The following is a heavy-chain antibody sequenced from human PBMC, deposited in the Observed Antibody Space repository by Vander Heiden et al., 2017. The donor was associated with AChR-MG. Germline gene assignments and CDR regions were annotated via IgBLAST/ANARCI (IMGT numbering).Heavy chain of an antibody. V-gene: IGHV3-21*01. CDR1: GFTFSSYR. J-gene: IGHJ2*01. Sequence: EVQLVESGGGLVKPGGYLRLPCPASGFTFSSYRRHWVRSGPGERLQWVSSISGSVISIYYPDSVKGRFTISGDNAKNSLYLQMNSLRAEETAVYCCARVWDCSGGSCYLYWYFDLWGRGTLVTVSS. CDR2: ISGSVISI. D-gene: IGHD2-15*01. CDR3: ARVWDCSGGSCYLYWYFDL.